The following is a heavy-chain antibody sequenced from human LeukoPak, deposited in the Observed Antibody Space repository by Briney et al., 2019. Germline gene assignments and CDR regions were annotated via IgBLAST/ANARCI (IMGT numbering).Heavy chain of an antibody. J-gene: IGHJ4*02. Sequence: GGSLRLSCAASGFSFSSYPMHWVRQAPGKGLEYVSVIGSNGDGIYYANSVKGRFTISRDNSKNTLYLQMNSLRPDDTAVYYCAKIPSAVPGRGFDYWGQGTLVIVSS. CDR3: AKIPSAVPGRGFDY. V-gene: IGHV3-64*01. D-gene: IGHD6-19*01. CDR2: IGSNGDGI. CDR1: GFSFSSYP.